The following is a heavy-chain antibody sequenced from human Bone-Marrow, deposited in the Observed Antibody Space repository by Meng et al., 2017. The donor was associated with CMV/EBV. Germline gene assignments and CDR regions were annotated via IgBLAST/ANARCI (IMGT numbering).Heavy chain of an antibody. CDR1: GGSIRSYY. CDR3: PRLIRGPDFVAPD. D-gene: IGHD3-16*01. J-gene: IGHJ1*01. CDR2: ISYGGSA. V-gene: IGHV4-59*01. Sequence: SETLSLTCTVSGGSIRSYYWSWIRQPPGKGLEWIGYISYGGSANYNPSLKSRVNISVDTSTHYFSLKLSSVTAADTSAYYCPRLIRGPDFVAPDLGQGTLVTVSS.